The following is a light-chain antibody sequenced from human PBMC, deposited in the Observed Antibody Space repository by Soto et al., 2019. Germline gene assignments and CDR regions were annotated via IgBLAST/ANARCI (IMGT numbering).Light chain of an antibody. CDR2: DVS. Sequence: QSALTQPRSVSGSPGQSVTISCTGTSSDVGGYKYVSWYQQHPGKAPKLMISDVSKRPSGVPDRFSGSKSGNTASLTISGLKDEDEADYYCCSYAGSNTYVVLGGGTKVTVL. J-gene: IGLJ2*01. V-gene: IGLV2-11*01. CDR1: SSDVGGYKY. CDR3: CSYAGSNTYVV.